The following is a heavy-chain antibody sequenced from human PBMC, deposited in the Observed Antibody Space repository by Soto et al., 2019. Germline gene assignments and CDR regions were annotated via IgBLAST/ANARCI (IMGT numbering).Heavy chain of an antibody. CDR2: VSGGSGTT. V-gene: IGHV3-23*01. J-gene: IGHJ4*02. D-gene: IGHD1-1*01. CDR1: GFSFSTYG. Sequence: EVQLLESGGGLVQPGGSLRLSCAVSGFSFSTYGVTWVHQAPGKGLEWVSGVSGGSGTTHYADSVKGRFTITGDTSKNTVYLQMNSLRVEDTAVYYCAKWNGDGDHWGQGTLVTVSS. CDR3: AKWNGDGDH.